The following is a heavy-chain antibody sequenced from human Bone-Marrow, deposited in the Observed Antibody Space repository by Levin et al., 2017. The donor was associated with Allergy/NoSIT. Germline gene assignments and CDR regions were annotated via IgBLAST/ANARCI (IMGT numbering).Heavy chain of an antibody. CDR1: GFTFDDYA. J-gene: IGHJ3*01. CDR3: AKVMAVARTGAFNL. CDR2: ISWNSGSI. V-gene: IGHV3-9*01. Sequence: PGGSLRLSCAASGFTFDDYAMHWVRQAPGKGLEWVSGISWNSGSIGFVDFLTCRFTISRDNAKNSLYLQMNSLRAEDTALYYCAKVMAVARTGAFNLWGQWTMVTVSS. D-gene: IGHD6-19*01.